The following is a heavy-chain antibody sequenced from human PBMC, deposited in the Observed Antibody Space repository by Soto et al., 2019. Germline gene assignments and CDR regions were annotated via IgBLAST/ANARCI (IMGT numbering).Heavy chain of an antibody. V-gene: IGHV1-8*01. CDR1: GYTFTSYD. D-gene: IGHD2-2*01. CDR2: MNPNSGNT. Sequence: GASVKVSCKASGYTFTSYDINWVRQATGQGLEWMGWMNPNSGNTGYAQKFQGRVTMTRNTSISTAYMELSSLRSEDTAVYYCARVRPGWYQLLKGRDHYGMDVWGQGTTVTVS. J-gene: IGHJ6*02. CDR3: ARVRPGWYQLLKGRDHYGMDV.